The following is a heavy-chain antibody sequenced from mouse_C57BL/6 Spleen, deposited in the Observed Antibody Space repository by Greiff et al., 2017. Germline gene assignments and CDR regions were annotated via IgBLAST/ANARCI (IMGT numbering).Heavy chain of an antibody. D-gene: IGHD2-2*01. V-gene: IGHV5-6*01. J-gene: IGHJ1*03. CDR1: GFTFSSYS. CDR3: AIHGGYGYDVGYWYFDV. CDR2: ISTSGSYT. Sequence: EVQVVESGGDLVKPGGSLKLSCAASGFTFSSYSMSWVRQTQDKRLEWVATISTSGSYTYYPDSVKGRFTISRDNAKNTLYLQMSSLKSEDTAMYYCAIHGGYGYDVGYWYFDVWGTGTTVTVSS.